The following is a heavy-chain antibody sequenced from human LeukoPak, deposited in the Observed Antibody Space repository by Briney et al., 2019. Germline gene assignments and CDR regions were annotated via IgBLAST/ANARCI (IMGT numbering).Heavy chain of an antibody. J-gene: IGHJ4*02. D-gene: IGHD2-21*01. CDR3: AKDPVYSYYCDY. CDR2: ISGSGGTT. Sequence: GGSLRLSCAASGFTFSTYAMSWVRQAPGKGLEWVSAISGSGGTTYYADSVKGRFTISRDNSKSTLFLQMKSLRADDTAVYYCAKDPVYSYYCDYWGQGTLVTVSS. CDR1: GFTFSTYA. V-gene: IGHV3-23*01.